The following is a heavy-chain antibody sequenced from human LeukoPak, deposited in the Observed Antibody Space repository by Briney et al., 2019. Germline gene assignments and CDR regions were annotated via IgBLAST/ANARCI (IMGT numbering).Heavy chain of an antibody. CDR1: GFTYSSYG. CDR3: AKDPSNIAAAGTNWFDP. V-gene: IGHV3-30*02. J-gene: IGHJ5*02. CDR2: IRYDGSNK. D-gene: IGHD6-13*01. Sequence: QTGGSLRLSRAASGFTYSSYGMHWLRQAPGKGLEWVAFIRYDGSNKYYADSVKGRFTISRDNSKNTLYLQMNSLRAGDTAVYYCAKDPSNIAAAGTNWFDPWGQGTLVTVSS.